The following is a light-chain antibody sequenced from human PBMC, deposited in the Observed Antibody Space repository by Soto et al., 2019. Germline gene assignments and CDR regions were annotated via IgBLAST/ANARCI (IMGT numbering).Light chain of an antibody. CDR1: SSDVGGYNY. V-gene: IGLV2-14*01. Sequence: QSALTQPPSASGSPGQSVAISCTGTSSDVGGYNYVSWYQQHPGKAPKLMIYEVSNRPSGVSNRFSGSKSGNTASLTISGLQAEDEADYYCSSYTSSSNYVFGTGTKVTV. J-gene: IGLJ1*01. CDR2: EVS. CDR3: SSYTSSSNYV.